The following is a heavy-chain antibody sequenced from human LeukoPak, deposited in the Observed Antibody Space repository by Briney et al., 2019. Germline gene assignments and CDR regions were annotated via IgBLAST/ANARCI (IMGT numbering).Heavy chain of an antibody. CDR3: ARREAYCSSTSCRPFDY. CDR1: GYSFTFYW. D-gene: IGHD2-2*01. J-gene: IGHJ4*01. CDR2: IDPSDSYT. V-gene: IGHV5-10-1*01. Sequence: GSLWVSRKSSGYSFTFYWISWVRQMPGKGLEWMGRIDPSDSYTNYSPSFQGPVTISADKSISTAYLHWSSLKASDTAMYYCARREAYCSSTSCRPFDYWGEGTFASVSS.